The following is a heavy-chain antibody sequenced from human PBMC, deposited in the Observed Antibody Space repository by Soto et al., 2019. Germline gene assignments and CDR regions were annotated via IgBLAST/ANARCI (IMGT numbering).Heavy chain of an antibody. CDR2: INPNSGGT. CDR3: ARDIRIPLWPNPGTVFDS. V-gene: IGHV1-2*02. CDR1: GYTFTGYY. J-gene: IGHJ4*02. Sequence: ASVKVSCKASGYTFTGYYMHWVRQAPGQGLEWMGWINPNSGGTNYAQKCQGRVTMTRDTSSSTAYMELSRLRSDDTAVYPCARDIRIPLWPNPGTVFDSWGQGTMVTVSS. D-gene: IGHD5-18*01.